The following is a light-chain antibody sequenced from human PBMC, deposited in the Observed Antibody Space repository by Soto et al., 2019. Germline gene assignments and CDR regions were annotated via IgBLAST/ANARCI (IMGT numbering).Light chain of an antibody. J-gene: IGLJ3*02. CDR3: ETWDFNTRV. V-gene: IGLV4-60*02. Sequence: QLVLTQSSSASASLGSSVKLTGTLSSGHSSYIIAWHQQQPGKAPRYLMKLEGSGSSNKGSGLPDRFSGSTSGADRYLTISNLQFEDEADYYCETWDFNTRVFGGGTKLTVL. CDR2: LEGSGSS. CDR1: SGHSSYI.